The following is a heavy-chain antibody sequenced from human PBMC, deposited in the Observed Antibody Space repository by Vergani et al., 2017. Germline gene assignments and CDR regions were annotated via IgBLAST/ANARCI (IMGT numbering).Heavy chain of an antibody. CDR1: GGSISSSSYY. J-gene: IGHJ2*01. CDR3: ARAYYYDSSGYNRGYWYFDL. Sequence: QLQLQESGPGLVKPSETLSLTCTVSGGSISSSSYYWGWIRQPPGKGLEWIGSIYYSGSTYYNPSLKSRVTISVDQSKNQFSLKLSSVTAADTAVYYCARAYYYDSSGYNRGYWYFDLWGRGTLVTVSS. D-gene: IGHD3-22*01. V-gene: IGHV4-39*07. CDR2: IYYSGST.